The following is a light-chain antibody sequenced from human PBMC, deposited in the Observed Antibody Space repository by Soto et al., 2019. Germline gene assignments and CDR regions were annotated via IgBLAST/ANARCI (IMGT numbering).Light chain of an antibody. Sequence: EIVMTQSPATLSVSPGERATLSCRASQSVKINLAWYQQKPGQAPRLLIYGAFTRATGIPARFSGSGSGTEFTLTISNLQSEDFAVYYWQQYNNWPPITFGQGTRVEIK. CDR2: GAF. CDR1: QSVKIN. V-gene: IGKV3-15*01. J-gene: IGKJ5*01. CDR3: QQYNNWPPIT.